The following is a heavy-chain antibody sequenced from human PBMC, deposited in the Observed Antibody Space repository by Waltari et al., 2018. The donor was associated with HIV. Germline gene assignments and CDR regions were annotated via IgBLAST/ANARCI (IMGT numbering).Heavy chain of an antibody. J-gene: IGHJ4*02. Sequence: QVQLQESGPGLVKPSQTLSLSCVVSGVSINAGGYYWSWLRQHPGAGLEWIAHIYNNGNTYYNPSLKSRVTRSLDTSEHQFSLKLSSVTAADTAVYYCARGRKGFLGIEDFDYWGQGTLVTVSS. CDR3: ARGRKGFLGIEDFDY. CDR2: IYNNGNT. V-gene: IGHV4-31*11. CDR1: GVSINAGGYY. D-gene: IGHD7-27*01.